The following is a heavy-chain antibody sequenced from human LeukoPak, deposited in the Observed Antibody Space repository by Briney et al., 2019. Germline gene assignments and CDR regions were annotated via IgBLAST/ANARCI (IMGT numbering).Heavy chain of an antibody. CDR1: GYTXTSYK. CDR2: INPDGGST. CDR3: ARDSRSWAVDY. D-gene: IGHD6-6*01. J-gene: IGHJ4*02. V-gene: IGHV1-46*01. Sequence: GASVKVSCKASGYTXTSYKMHWVRQAPGQGLEWMGIINPDGGSTTYAQKVQGRVTMTRDTSTSTVYMELSSLRSEDTAVYYCARDSRSWAVDYWGQGSLVTVSS.